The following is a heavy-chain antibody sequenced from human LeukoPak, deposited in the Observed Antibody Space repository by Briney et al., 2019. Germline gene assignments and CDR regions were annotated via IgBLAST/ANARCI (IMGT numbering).Heavy chain of an antibody. CDR1: GGTFSSYA. CDR2: IIPIFGTA. J-gene: IGHJ5*02. V-gene: IGHV1-69*13. D-gene: IGHD3-9*01. Sequence: GASVKVSCKASGGTFSSYAISWVRQAPGQGLEWMGGIIPIFGTANYAQKFQGRVTITADESTSTAYMELSSLRSEDTAVYYCARNPGRAVLRYFDWPAENWFDPWGQGTLVTVSS. CDR3: ARNPGRAVLRYFDWPAENWFDP.